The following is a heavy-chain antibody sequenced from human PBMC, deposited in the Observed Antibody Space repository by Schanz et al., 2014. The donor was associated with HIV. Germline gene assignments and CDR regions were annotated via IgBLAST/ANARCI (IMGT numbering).Heavy chain of an antibody. CDR1: GFTFSSNG. J-gene: IGHJ4*02. D-gene: IGHD6-19*01. Sequence: QVQLVESGGGVVQPGRSLRLSCSASGFTFSSNGMHWVRQAPGKGLEWVAIISYDGSNKDYADSVKGRFTISRDNSKNRVYLQVNSLRVEDTAVYYCAKGGQWLLYFDNWGQGTLVTVAS. CDR2: ISYDGSNK. CDR3: AKGGQWLLYFDN. V-gene: IGHV3-33*03.